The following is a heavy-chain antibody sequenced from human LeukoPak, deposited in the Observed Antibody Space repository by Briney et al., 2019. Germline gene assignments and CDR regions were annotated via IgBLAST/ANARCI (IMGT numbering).Heavy chain of an antibody. V-gene: IGHV5-51*01. Sequence: ESLKIYCKGSGYSFTSYWIGWVRQMPGKGLEWRGIMYPGDSDTRYSPSFQGQVTISADKSISTAYLQWSSLKASDTAMYYCARLVTISSTPRPSWFDPWGQGTLVTVSS. CDR1: GYSFTSYW. D-gene: IGHD4-23*01. J-gene: IGHJ5*02. CDR2: MYPGDSDT. CDR3: ARLVTISSTPRPSWFDP.